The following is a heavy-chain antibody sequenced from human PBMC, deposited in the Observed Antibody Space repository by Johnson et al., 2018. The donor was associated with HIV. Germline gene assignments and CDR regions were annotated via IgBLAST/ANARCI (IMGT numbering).Heavy chain of an antibody. D-gene: IGHD2-21*01. Sequence: QMQLVESGGGVVQPGGSLRLSCAVSGFTVSSNYSSWVRRAPGKGLEWVSAISSSGSVIYSADSVKGRFPISRDNAKNSLYLQMNSLRVEDTAVYYCASSQGSGEGAFDIWGQGTMVTVSS. CDR3: ASSQGSGEGAFDI. J-gene: IGHJ3*02. CDR2: ISSSGSVI. CDR1: GFTVSSNY. V-gene: IGHV3-11*01.